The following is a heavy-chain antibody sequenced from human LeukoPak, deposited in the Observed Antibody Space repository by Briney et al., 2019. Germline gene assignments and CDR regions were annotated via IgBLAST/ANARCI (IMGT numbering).Heavy chain of an antibody. J-gene: IGHJ5*02. V-gene: IGHV3-23*01. D-gene: IGHD3-22*01. CDR2: ISDSGRYI. Sequence: GGSLRLSCAASGFSFSNYDMTWVRQAPGKGLEWVSSISDSGRYIFRADALAGRFTIYRDNSENTLYLQMNSLRAEDTATYFCAGKLPRGAYYFDLWGQGILVAVSS. CDR1: GFSFSNYD. CDR3: AGKLPRGAYYFDL.